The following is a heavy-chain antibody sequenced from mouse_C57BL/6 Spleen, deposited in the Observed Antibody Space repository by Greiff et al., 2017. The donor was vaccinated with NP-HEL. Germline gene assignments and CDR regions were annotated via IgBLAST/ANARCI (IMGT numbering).Heavy chain of an antibody. D-gene: IGHD4-1*01. Sequence: QVQLQQPGAELVKPGASVTMSCKASGYTFTSYWITWVKQRPGQGLEWIGDIYPGSGSTNYNEKFKSKATLTVDTSSSTAYMQLSSLTSEDSAVYYCASKGLGKQGNYFDYWGQGTTLTVSS. CDR2: IYPGSGST. CDR1: GYTFTSYW. J-gene: IGHJ2*01. V-gene: IGHV1-55*01. CDR3: ASKGLGKQGNYFDY.